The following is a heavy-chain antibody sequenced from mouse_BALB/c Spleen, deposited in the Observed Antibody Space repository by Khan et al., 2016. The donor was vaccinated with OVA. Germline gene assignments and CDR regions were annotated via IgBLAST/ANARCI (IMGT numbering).Heavy chain of an antibody. CDR2: ISSGSNTI. V-gene: IGHV5-17*02. CDR1: GFTFSSFG. Sequence: EVHLVESGGGLVQPGGSRKLSCAASGFTFSSFGMHWVRQAPEMGLEWVAYISSGSNTIYYADTVKGRFTISRDNPKNTLFLQMTSLRSEDTAMXDCASRDTGTCGFFDYWGQGTTLTVSS. J-gene: IGHJ2*01. D-gene: IGHD1-1*01. CDR3: ASRDTGTCGFFDY.